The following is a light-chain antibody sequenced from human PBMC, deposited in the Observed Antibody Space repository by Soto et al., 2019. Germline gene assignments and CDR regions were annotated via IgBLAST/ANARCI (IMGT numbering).Light chain of an antibody. CDR2: DAS. CDR1: QSVRNSL. CDR3: QQYGSSPRT. V-gene: IGKV3-20*01. J-gene: IGKJ1*01. Sequence: EIGLTQSPGTLSLSPGERATLSCRASQSVRNSLLAWYQQKPGQPPRLLIYDASTRATATPERFSGSGSGTDFTLTISRLEPEDFAVYYCQQYGSSPRTFGQGTKVDIK.